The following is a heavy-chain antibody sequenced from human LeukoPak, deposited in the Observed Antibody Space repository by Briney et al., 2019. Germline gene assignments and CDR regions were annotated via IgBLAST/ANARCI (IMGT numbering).Heavy chain of an antibody. J-gene: IGHJ4*02. CDR2: IKSKTDGGTT. CDR1: GFTFSNAW. D-gene: IGHD1-7*01. CDR3: TTDSSDVNYGLLYYFDY. Sequence: KSGGSLRLSCAASGFTFSNAWMSWVRQAPGKGLEWVGRIKSKTDGGTTDYAAPVKGRFTISRDDSKNTLYLQMNSLKTEDTAVYYCTTDSSDVNYGLLYYFDYWGQGTLVTVSS. V-gene: IGHV3-15*01.